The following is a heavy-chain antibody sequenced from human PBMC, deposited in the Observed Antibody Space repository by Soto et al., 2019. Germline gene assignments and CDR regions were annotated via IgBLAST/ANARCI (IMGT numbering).Heavy chain of an antibody. J-gene: IGHJ6*02. CDR2: IYYSGST. V-gene: IGHV4-31*03. Sequence: PSETLSLTCTVSGGSISSGDYYWSWLRQHPGKGLELIGYIYYSGSTNYNPSLKSRVTISVDTSKNQFSLKLSSVTAADTAVYYVARGGIAVAGTVACYYYGMDVWGQGTTVTVSS. CDR1: GGSISSGDYY. D-gene: IGHD6-19*01. CDR3: ARGGIAVAGTVACYYYGMDV.